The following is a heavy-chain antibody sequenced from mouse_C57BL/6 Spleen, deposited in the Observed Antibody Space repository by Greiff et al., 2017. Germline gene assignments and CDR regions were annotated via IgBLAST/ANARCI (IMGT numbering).Heavy chain of an antibody. Sequence: QVQLQQPGAELVKPGASVKLSCKASGYTFTSYWMHWVKQRPGQGLEWIGMIHPNSGSTNYNEKFKSKDTLTVDKSSSTAYMQLSSLTSEDSAVYYCAAIYYYGSSVEAYWGQGTLVTVSA. V-gene: IGHV1-64*01. CDR1: GYTFTSYW. CDR3: AAIYYYGSSVEAY. D-gene: IGHD1-1*01. J-gene: IGHJ3*01. CDR2: IHPNSGST.